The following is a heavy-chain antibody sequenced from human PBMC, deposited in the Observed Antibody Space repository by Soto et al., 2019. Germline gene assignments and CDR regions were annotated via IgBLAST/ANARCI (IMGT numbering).Heavy chain of an antibody. D-gene: IGHD2-15*01. V-gene: IGHV1-69*12. CDR2: IIPIFGTA. J-gene: IGHJ6*02. CDR3: ARKIVVVVAATPSYGMDV. CDR1: GGTFSSYA. Sequence: QVQLVQSGAEVKKPGSSVKVSCKASGGTFSSYAISWVRQAPGQGLEWMGGIIPIFGTANYAQKFQGRVTITADESTSTDYMELSSLRSEDTAVYYCARKIVVVVAATPSYGMDVWGQGTTVTVSS.